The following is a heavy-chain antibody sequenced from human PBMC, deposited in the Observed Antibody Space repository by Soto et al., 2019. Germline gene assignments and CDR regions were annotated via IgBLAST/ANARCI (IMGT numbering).Heavy chain of an antibody. CDR1: GYTFTGYY. Sequence: ASVKVSCKASGYTFTGYYMHWVRQAPGQGLEWMGWINPNSGGTNYAQKFQGWVTMTRDTSISTAYMELSRLRSDDTAVYYCARGIAGAAARCMDYWGQGTLVTVSS. CDR2: INPNSGGT. CDR3: ARGIAGAAARCMDY. D-gene: IGHD6-13*01. V-gene: IGHV1-2*04. J-gene: IGHJ4*02.